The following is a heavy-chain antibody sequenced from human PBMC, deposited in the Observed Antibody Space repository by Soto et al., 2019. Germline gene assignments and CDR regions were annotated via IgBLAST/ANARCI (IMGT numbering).Heavy chain of an antibody. Sequence: EVQLLESGGGLVQPGGSLRLSCAASGFTFSNYAMSWVRQAPGKGLEWVSAMSGSGSSTYYADSVKGRFTISRDNSRNTLYLQMNSLRAEDTAVYYCAKRSGSGWSGVKYFDYWGQGTLVTVSS. V-gene: IGHV3-23*01. D-gene: IGHD6-19*01. CDR3: AKRSGSGWSGVKYFDY. J-gene: IGHJ4*02. CDR1: GFTFSNYA. CDR2: MSGSGSST.